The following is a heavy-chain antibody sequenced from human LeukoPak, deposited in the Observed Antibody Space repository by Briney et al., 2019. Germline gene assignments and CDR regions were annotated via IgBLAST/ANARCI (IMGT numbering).Heavy chain of an antibody. Sequence: SETLSLTCTVSGGSINSGNYYWSWIRQPAGKGLEWIGRIYTSGSTNYNPSLKSRATISIDTSKNQFSLKLSSVTAADTAVYYCAREPQTRSSGGGLDYWGQGTLVTVSS. V-gene: IGHV4-61*02. CDR1: GGSINSGNYY. CDR3: AREPQTRSSGGGLDY. CDR2: IYTSGST. D-gene: IGHD2-15*01. J-gene: IGHJ4*02.